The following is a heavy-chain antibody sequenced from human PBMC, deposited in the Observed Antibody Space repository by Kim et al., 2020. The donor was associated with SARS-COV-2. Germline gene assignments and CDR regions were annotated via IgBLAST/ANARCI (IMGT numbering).Heavy chain of an antibody. CDR1: GFTFSNYV. CDR3: ARSRSARLYYKMD. Sequence: GGSLRLSSEVSGFTFSNYVMNWVRQAPGKGLEWVSGISYSGGSTYYADSVKGRFTISRNNSKNTLYLQMNGLRAEDTALYSCARSRSARLYYKMD. CDR2: ISYSGGST. V-gene: IGHV3-23*01. J-gene: IGHJ6*03.